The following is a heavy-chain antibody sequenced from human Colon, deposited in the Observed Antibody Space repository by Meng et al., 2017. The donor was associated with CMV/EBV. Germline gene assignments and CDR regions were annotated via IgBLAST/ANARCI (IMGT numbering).Heavy chain of an antibody. CDR2: IYHSGST. D-gene: IGHD3-3*01. Sequence: SETLSLTCGVSGGSISSSDWWSWVRQPPGKGLEWIGEIYHSGSTNYNPSPKSRVTISIDKSKNQFSLKLSSVTAADTAVYYCARDLGSGYYTGIFDYWGQGSLVTVSS. CDR1: GGSISSSDW. J-gene: IGHJ4*02. V-gene: IGHV4-4*02. CDR3: ARDLGSGYYTGIFDY.